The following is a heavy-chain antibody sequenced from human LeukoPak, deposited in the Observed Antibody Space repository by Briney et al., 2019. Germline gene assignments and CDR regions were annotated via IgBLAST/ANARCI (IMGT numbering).Heavy chain of an antibody. Sequence: GGSLRLSCAASGFTFSSYAMSWVRQAPGKGREWVSAISGSGGSTYYADSVKGRFTISRDNSKNTLYLQMNSLRAEDTAVYYCAKDLDPYGGSNFDYWGQGALVTVSS. CDR1: GFTFSSYA. V-gene: IGHV3-23*01. CDR2: ISGSGGST. J-gene: IGHJ4*02. D-gene: IGHD4-23*01. CDR3: AKDLDPYGGSNFDY.